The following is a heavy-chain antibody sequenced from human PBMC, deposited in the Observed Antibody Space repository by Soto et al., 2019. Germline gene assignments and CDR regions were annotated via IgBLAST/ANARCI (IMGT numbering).Heavy chain of an antibody. Sequence: GASVKVSCKASGGTFSSYAISWVRQAPGQGLEWMGGIIPIFGTANYAQKFQGRVTITADESTSTAYMELSSLRSEDTAVYYCARDGGDIVVVPAAIRASFDIWGQGTMVTVSS. CDR3: ARDGGDIVVVPAAIRASFDI. D-gene: IGHD2-2*02. CDR2: IIPIFGTA. V-gene: IGHV1-69*13. CDR1: GGTFSSYA. J-gene: IGHJ3*02.